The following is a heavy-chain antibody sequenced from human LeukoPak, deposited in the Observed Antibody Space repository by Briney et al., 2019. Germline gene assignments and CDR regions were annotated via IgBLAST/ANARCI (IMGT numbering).Heavy chain of an antibody. CDR2: IPYDGRSNE. CDR1: GFTFSSYA. CDR3: ARDGEYDSGWLNWLDP. D-gene: IGHD6-19*01. V-gene: IGHV3-30*04. J-gene: IGHJ5*02. Sequence: GRSLRLSCAASGFTFSSYAMHWIRQAPGKGLEWVAVIPYDGRSNEYYADSVKGRFTLSRDNSKNTLYLQMNSLRTEDTAVYYCARDGEYDSGWLNWLDPWGHGTPVTVSS.